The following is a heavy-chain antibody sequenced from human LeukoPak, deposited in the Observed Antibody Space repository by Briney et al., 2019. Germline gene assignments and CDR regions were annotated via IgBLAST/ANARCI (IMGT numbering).Heavy chain of an antibody. CDR3: ARGPGSTRLYYYYYYYMDV. CDR1: GYTFTSYY. J-gene: IGHJ6*03. CDR2: MNPNSGNT. V-gene: IGHV1-8*03. Sequence: ASVKVSCKASGYTFTSYYMHWVRQAPGQGLEWMGWMNPNSGNTGYAQKFQGRVTITRNTSISTAYMELSSLRSEDTAVYYCARGPGSTRLYYYYYYYMDVWGKGTTVTVSS. D-gene: IGHD2-2*01.